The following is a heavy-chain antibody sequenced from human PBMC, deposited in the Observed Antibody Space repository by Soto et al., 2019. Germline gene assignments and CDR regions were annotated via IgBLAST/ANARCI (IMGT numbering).Heavy chain of an antibody. CDR1: GGSISSYY. CDR3: ARESYGMDV. V-gene: IGHV4-59*01. J-gene: IGHJ6*02. CDR2: IYYSGST. Sequence: SETLSLTCTVSGGSISSYYLSWIRQPPGKGLEWIGYIYYSGSTNYNPSLKSRVTISVDTSKNQFSLKLSSVTAADTAVYYCARESYGMDVWGQGTTVTVSS.